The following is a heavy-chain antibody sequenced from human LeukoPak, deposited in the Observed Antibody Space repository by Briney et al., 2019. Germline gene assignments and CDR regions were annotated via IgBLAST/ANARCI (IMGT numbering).Heavy chain of an antibody. CDR2: MNPNSGNT. Sequence: EASVKVSRKASGYTFSSYDINWVRQATGQGLEWMGWMNPNSGNTGYAQKFQGRLNMTRNTSIDTAYMELSSLRSDDTAVYYCARRVGSGWPVQHWGQGTLVTVSS. D-gene: IGHD6-19*01. J-gene: IGHJ1*01. CDR1: GYTFSSYD. V-gene: IGHV1-8*01. CDR3: ARRVGSGWPVQH.